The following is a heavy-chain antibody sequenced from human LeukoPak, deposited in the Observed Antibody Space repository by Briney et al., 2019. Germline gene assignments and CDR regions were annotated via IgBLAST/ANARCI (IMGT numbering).Heavy chain of an antibody. V-gene: IGHV1-8*01. Sequence: ASVKVSCKAPGYTFTSYDINWVRQATGQGLEWKGWMNPNSGNTGYAQKFQGRVTMTRNTSISTAYMELSSLRSEDTAVYYCARGPVGATGFDSWGQGTLVTVSS. D-gene: IGHD1-26*01. J-gene: IGHJ4*02. CDR1: GYTFTSYD. CDR3: ARGPVGATGFDS. CDR2: MNPNSGNT.